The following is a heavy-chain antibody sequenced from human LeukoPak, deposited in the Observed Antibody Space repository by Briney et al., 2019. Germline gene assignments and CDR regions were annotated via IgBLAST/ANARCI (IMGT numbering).Heavy chain of an antibody. J-gene: IGHJ4*02. Sequence: GGSLRLSCAASGFTFSSYWMNWVRQAPGKGLEWVSYISSSSSTIYYADSVKGRFTISRDNAKNSLYLQMNSLRDEDTAVYYCARDISVGIGTYFDYWGQGTLVTVSS. CDR2: ISSSSSTI. D-gene: IGHD2-15*01. CDR1: GFTFSSYW. V-gene: IGHV3-48*02. CDR3: ARDISVGIGTYFDY.